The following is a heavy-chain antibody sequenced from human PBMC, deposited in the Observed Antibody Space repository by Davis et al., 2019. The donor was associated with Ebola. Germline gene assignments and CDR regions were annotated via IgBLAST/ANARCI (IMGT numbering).Heavy chain of an antibody. J-gene: IGHJ6*02. Sequence: SETLSLTCTVSGGSISSSSYYWGWIRQPPGKGLEWIGSIYYSGSTYYNPSLKSRVTISVDTSKNQFSLKLSSVTAADTAVYYCARDRYSTLTTFYGMDVWGQGTTVTVSS. V-gene: IGHV4-39*02. CDR3: ARDRYSTLTTFYGMDV. CDR2: IYYSGST. D-gene: IGHD4-17*01. CDR1: GGSISSSSYY.